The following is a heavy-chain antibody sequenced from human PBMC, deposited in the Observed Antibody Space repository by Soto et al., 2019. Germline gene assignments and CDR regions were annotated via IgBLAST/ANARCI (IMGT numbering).Heavy chain of an antibody. CDR1: GGSISSSSYY. CDR3: ARHGPRYSSSWLLYNWFDP. J-gene: IGHJ5*02. V-gene: IGHV4-39*01. CDR2: IYYSGST. D-gene: IGHD6-13*01. Sequence: QLQLQESGPGLVKPSETLSLTCTVSGGSISSSSYYWGWIRQPPGKGLEWIGSIYYSGSTYYNPSLKSRVTISVDTSKNQFSLKLSSVTAADTAVYYSARHGPRYSSSWLLYNWFDPWGQGTLVTVSS.